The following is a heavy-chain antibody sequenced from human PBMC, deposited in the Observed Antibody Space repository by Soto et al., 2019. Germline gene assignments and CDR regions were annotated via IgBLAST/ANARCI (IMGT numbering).Heavy chain of an antibody. CDR1: GYTFTSYG. CDR2: ISAYNGNT. D-gene: IGHD4-17*01. Sequence: QVQRVQSGAEVKKPGASVKVSCKASGYTFTSYGMSWVRQAPGQGLEWMGWISAYNGNTNYAQKPQGRVTMTTDTTTSTGYMELRRLRSEDTAVYYGARGDIGTTVTPGWGQGTLVTVSS. J-gene: IGHJ4*02. CDR3: ARGDIGTTVTPG. V-gene: IGHV1-18*01.